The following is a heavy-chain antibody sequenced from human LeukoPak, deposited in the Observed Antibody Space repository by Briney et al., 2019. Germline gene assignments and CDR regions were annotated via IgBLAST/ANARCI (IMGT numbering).Heavy chain of an antibody. J-gene: IGHJ6*02. CDR3: SRDSYGYRPDTGFGV. CDR2: ISSSGSTI. CDR1: GFTFSDYY. Sequence: GGSLRLSCAASGFTFSDYYMSWIRQAPGKGLEWVSYISSSGSTIYYADSVKGRFTISRDNAKNSLYLQMSSLKTEDTAVYYCSRDSYGYRPDTGFGVWGQGTTVTVSS. D-gene: IGHD5-24*01. V-gene: IGHV3-11*01.